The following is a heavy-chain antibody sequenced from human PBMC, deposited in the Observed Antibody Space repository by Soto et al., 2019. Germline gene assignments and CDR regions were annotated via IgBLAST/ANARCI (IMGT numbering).Heavy chain of an antibody. J-gene: IGHJ5*02. Sequence: ASVKVSCKASGYTFTSYAMHWVRQAPGQRLEWMGWINAGNGNTKYSQKFQGRVTITRDTSASTAYMELSSLRSEDTAVYYCARARIAAAGTVWFDPWGQGTLVTVSS. CDR3: ARARIAAAGTVWFDP. CDR1: GYTFTSYA. D-gene: IGHD6-13*01. V-gene: IGHV1-3*01. CDR2: INAGNGNT.